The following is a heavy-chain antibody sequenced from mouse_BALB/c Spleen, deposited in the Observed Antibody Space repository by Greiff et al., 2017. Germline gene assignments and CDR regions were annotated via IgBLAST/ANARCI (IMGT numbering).Heavy chain of an antibody. J-gene: IGHJ3*01. CDR1: GYTFTSYY. CDR3: TRWDYRYGFAY. CDR2: INPSNGGT. Sequence: QVQLQQSGAELVKPGASVKLSCKASGYTFTSYYMYWVKQRPGQGLEWIGAINPSNGGTNFNEKFKSKATLTVDKSSSTAYMQLSSLTSEDSAVYYCTRWDYRYGFAYWGQGTLVTVSA. D-gene: IGHD2-14*01. V-gene: IGHV1S81*02.